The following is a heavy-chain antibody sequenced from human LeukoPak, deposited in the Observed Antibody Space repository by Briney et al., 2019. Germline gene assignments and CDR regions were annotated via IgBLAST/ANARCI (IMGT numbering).Heavy chain of an antibody. CDR1: GYTFTSYG. CDR2: ISAYNGNT. V-gene: IGHV1-18*01. J-gene: IGHJ4*02. CDR3: ARGGGITIFGGTREAWYFDY. D-gene: IGHD3-3*01. Sequence: ASVKVSCKASGYTFTSYGISWVRQAPGQGLEWMGWISAYNGNTNYAQKLQGRVTMTTDTSTSTAYMELRSLRSDDTAVYYCARGGGITIFGGTREAWYFDYWGQGTLVTVSS.